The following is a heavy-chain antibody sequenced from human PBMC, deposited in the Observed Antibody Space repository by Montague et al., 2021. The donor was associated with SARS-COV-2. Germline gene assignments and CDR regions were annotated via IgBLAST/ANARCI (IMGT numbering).Heavy chain of an antibody. CDR2: ISQSGNT. Sequence: SETLSLTCAVSGGSFSRYYWSWIRQPPGKGLEWIGEISQSGNTKYNPSLQSRVSISLDTSRNQFSLKVSFVTAADTAIYYCARLGDGIVPSPILGLGPYYSFYYMDVWGKGTTVTVSS. D-gene: IGHD2-2*02. J-gene: IGHJ6*03. V-gene: IGHV4-34*01. CDR3: ARLGDGIVPSPILGLGPYYSFYYMDV. CDR1: GGSFSRYY.